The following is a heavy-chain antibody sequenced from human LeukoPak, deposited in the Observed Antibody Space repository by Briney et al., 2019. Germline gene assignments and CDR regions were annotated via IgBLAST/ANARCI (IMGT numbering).Heavy chain of an antibody. Sequence: SQTLSLTCTVSGGSISSGDYNWSWIRQPPGKGLEWIGEINHSGSTNYNPSLKSRVTISVDTSKNQFSLKLSSVTAADTAVYYCAREGELRLSHYYYYMDVWGKGTTVTVSS. D-gene: IGHD1-7*01. CDR1: GGSISSGDYN. CDR3: AREGELRLSHYYYYMDV. J-gene: IGHJ6*03. CDR2: INHSGST. V-gene: IGHV4-30-4*01.